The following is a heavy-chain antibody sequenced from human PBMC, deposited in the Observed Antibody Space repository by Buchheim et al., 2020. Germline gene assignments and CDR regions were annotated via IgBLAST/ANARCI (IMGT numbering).Heavy chain of an antibody. CDR1: GFTFSDYY. D-gene: IGHD2-15*01. J-gene: IGHJ6*02. CDR3: ARTPVVVVAATADGQGGMDV. V-gene: IGHV3-11*06. CDR2: ISSSSSYT. Sequence: QVQLVESGGGLVKPGGSLRLSCAASGFTFSDYYMSWIRQAPGKGLEWVSYISSSSSYTNYADSVEGRFTISIDNAKNSLYLQMNSLRAEDTAVYYCARTPVVVVAATADGQGGMDVWGQGTT.